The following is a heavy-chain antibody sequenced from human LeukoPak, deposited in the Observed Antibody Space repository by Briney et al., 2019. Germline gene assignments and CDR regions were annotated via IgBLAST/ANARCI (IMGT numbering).Heavy chain of an antibody. CDR2: ISYDGSNK. CDR3: AKVFRLGLYSSSYFDY. V-gene: IGHV3-30*18. CDR1: GFTFSSYG. Sequence: GGSLRLSCASSGFTFSSYGMHWVRQAPGKGLEWVAVISYDGSNKYYADSVKGRFTISRDNSKNTLYLQMNSLRAEDTAAYYCAKVFRLGLYSSSYFDYWGQGTLVTVSS. J-gene: IGHJ4*02. D-gene: IGHD6-13*01.